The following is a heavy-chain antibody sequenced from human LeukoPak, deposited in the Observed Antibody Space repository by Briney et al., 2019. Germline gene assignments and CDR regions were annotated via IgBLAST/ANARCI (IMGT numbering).Heavy chain of an antibody. V-gene: IGHV4-59*01. Sequence: PSETLSLTCTVSGGSISSYYWSWIRQPPGKGLEWIGYIYYSGSTNYNPSLKGRVTISVDTSKNQFSLKLSSVTAADTAVYYCAGKYPDYYYGMDVWGQGTTVTVSS. J-gene: IGHJ6*02. CDR1: GGSISSYY. CDR3: AGKYPDYYYGMDV. D-gene: IGHD2-2*01. CDR2: IYYSGST.